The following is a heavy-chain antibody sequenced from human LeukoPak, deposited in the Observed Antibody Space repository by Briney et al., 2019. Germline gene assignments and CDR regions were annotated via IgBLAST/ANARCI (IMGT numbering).Heavy chain of an antibody. D-gene: IGHD6-6*01. J-gene: IGHJ6*02. CDR3: ARGRIAARRYYGMDV. V-gene: IGHV4-59*01. CDR2: IYYSGST. Sequence: SETLSLTCTVSGGSISSYYWSWIRQPPGKGLEWIGYIYYSGSTNYNPSLKSRVTISVDTSKNQFSLKLSSVTAADTAVYYCARGRIAARRYYGMDVWGQGTTVTVSS. CDR1: GGSISSYY.